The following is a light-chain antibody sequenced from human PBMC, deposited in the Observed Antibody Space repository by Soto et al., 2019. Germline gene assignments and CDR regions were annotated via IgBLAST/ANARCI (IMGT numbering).Light chain of an antibody. V-gene: IGLV2-14*01. Sequence: QSVLTQPASVSGSPGQSIAISCTGTSSEVGAYNYVSWYLQYPGKAPKLVIFDVSFLPSGVSNRFSGSKSGNTASLTISGLQAEDEADYYCKSFTTSDTYVFGTGTKVTVL. CDR2: DVS. J-gene: IGLJ1*01. CDR3: KSFTTSDTYV. CDR1: SSEVGAYNY.